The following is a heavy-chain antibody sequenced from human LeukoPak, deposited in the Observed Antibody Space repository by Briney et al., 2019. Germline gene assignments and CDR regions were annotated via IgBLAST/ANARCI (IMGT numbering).Heavy chain of an antibody. CDR1: GDTFSNCA. V-gene: IGHV1-69*04. D-gene: IGHD3-22*01. Sequence: SVKVSCKASGDTFSNCAITWVRQAPGQGLEWMGRIIPIFGIANYAQKFQGRVTITADKSTSTAYMELSSLRSEDTAVYYCARDPPMIVPPLSGFDPWGQETLVTVSS. J-gene: IGHJ5*02. CDR2: IIPIFGIA. CDR3: ARDPPMIVPPLSGFDP.